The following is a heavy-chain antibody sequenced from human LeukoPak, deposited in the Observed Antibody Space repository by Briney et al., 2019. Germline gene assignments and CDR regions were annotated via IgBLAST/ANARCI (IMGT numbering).Heavy chain of an antibody. CDR3: ARGGYNYGYAFDI. Sequence: GGSLRLSCAASGFTFSSYAMSWVRQSPGKGLEWVSSISGSGGNTYSADSVKGRCTISRDNSKKTLYLQMNSLRAEDTAVYYCARGGYNYGYAFDIWGQGTMVTASS. V-gene: IGHV3-23*01. J-gene: IGHJ3*02. CDR2: ISGSGGNT. D-gene: IGHD5-24*01. CDR1: GFTFSSYA.